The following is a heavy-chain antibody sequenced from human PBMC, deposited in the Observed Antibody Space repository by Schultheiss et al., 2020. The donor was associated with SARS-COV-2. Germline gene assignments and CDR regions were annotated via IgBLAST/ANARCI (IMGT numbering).Heavy chain of an antibody. CDR1: GFTVSSNY. D-gene: IGHD6-19*01. J-gene: IGHJ4*02. CDR2: IYSCGST. Sequence: GGSLRLSCAASGFTVSSNYMSWVRQAPGKGLEWVSVIYSCGSTYYADSVKGRFTISRDNAKNSLYLQMNSLRAEDTAVYYCARDKASSGWSPDYWGQGTLVTVSS. V-gene: IGHV3-66*03. CDR3: ARDKASSGWSPDY.